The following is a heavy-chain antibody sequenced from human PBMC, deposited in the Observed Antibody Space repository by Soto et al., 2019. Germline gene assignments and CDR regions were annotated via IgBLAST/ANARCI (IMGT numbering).Heavy chain of an antibody. CDR3: ARVRDCSGGTCYSWWFDP. D-gene: IGHD2-15*01. CDR1: GGSISSYY. CDR2: IYYSGNT. J-gene: IGHJ5*02. Sequence: QVQLQESGPGLVKPSETLSLSCTVSGGSISSYYWSWIRQTPGKGLEWIGHIYYSGNTNYNPSLKSRVTISVDPSKNQVSLKLSSVTAADTAVYYCARVRDCSGGTCYSWWFDPWGQGTLVTVSS. V-gene: IGHV4-59*01.